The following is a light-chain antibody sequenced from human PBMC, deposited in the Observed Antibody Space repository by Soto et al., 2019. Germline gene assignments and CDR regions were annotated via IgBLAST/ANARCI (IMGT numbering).Light chain of an antibody. V-gene: IGLV2-8*01. CDR3: SSYAGSNNYV. Sequence: QSALTQPPSASGSPGQSVTISCTGTSSDVGGYQYVSWYQQYPGKAPKLMIYAVNKRPSGVPDRFSGSRSGNTASLTVSGLQAEDEADYYCSSYAGSNNYVFGTGTKV. CDR2: AVN. J-gene: IGLJ1*01. CDR1: SSDVGGYQY.